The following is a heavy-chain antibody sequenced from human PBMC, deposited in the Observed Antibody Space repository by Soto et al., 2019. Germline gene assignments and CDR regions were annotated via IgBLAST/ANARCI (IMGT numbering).Heavy chain of an antibody. CDR2: ISGSGGST. CDR3: ATPLGSVWSIAAHQDDY. Sequence: HPGGSLRLSCAASGFTFSSYAMSWVRQAPGKGLEWVSAISGSGGSTYYADSVKGRFTISRDNSKNTLYLQMNSLRAEDTAVYYCATPLGSVWSIAAHQDDYWGQRTLVPVSS. CDR1: GFTFSSYA. J-gene: IGHJ4*02. D-gene: IGHD6-6*01. V-gene: IGHV3-23*01.